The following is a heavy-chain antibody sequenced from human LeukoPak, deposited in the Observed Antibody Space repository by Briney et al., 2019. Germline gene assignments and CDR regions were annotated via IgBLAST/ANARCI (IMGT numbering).Heavy chain of an antibody. CDR3: ARDRGANIAAAGTGMWFDP. D-gene: IGHD6-13*01. J-gene: IGHJ5*02. Sequence: PSETLSLTCAVSGGSISSGGYSWSWIRQPPGKGLEWIGHIYYSGSTYYNPSLKSRVTISVDTSKNQFSLKLSSVTAADTAVYYCARDRGANIAAAGTGMWFDPWGQGTLVTVSS. V-gene: IGHV4-30-4*07. CDR1: GGSISSGGYS. CDR2: IYYSGST.